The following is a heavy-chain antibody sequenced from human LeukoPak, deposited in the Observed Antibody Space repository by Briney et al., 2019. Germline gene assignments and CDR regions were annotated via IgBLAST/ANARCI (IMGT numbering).Heavy chain of an antibody. CDR3: ARGRVVRGVIIKPGYYFNY. J-gene: IGHJ4*02. D-gene: IGHD3-10*01. Sequence: SETLSLTCAVYGGSFSGYYWSWIRQPPGKGLEWIGEINHSGSTNYNPSLKSRVTISVDTSKNQFSLKLSSVTAADTAVYYCARGRVVRGVIIKPGYYFNYWGQGTLVTVSS. CDR1: GGSFSGYY. V-gene: IGHV4-34*01. CDR2: INHSGST.